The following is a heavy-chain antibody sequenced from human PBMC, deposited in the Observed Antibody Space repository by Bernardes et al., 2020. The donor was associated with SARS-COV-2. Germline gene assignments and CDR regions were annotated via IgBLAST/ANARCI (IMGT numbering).Heavy chain of an antibody. CDR1: GFTCSSYD. Sequence: GGSLRLSCAGSGFTCSSYDMHCVRQATGKGLEWVSAIGTAGDTYYPGSVKGRFTISRENAKNSLYLQMNSLRAGDTAVYYCARGEVAVAGPYYYYGMDVWGQGTTVTVSS. D-gene: IGHD6-19*01. CDR2: IGTAGDT. V-gene: IGHV3-13*01. J-gene: IGHJ6*02. CDR3: ARGEVAVAGPYYYYGMDV.